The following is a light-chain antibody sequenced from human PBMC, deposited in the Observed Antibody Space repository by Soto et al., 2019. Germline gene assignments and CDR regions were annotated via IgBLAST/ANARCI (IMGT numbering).Light chain of an antibody. Sequence: QSALTQPASVSGSPGQSITISCTGTSSDVGSYNLVSWYQHHPGKAPKLMIYEVSNRPSGVSNRFSGSKSGSTASLTISGLQAEDEADYFCSSYTSSSTPHVVFGGGTKLTVL. J-gene: IGLJ2*01. CDR2: EVS. CDR3: SSYTSSSTPHVV. CDR1: SSDVGSYNL. V-gene: IGLV2-14*02.